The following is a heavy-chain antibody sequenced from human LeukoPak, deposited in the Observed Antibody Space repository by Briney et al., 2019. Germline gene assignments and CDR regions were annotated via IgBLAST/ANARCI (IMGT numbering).Heavy chain of an antibody. CDR1: GYTFTGTD. V-gene: IGHV1-8*01. Sequence: ASVKVSCKASGYTFTGTDINWVRQATGQGLEWMGWMNPSSGNTGYAQHFQGRLTMTRDTSISTAYMELSSLRSEDTAVYYCARGGGFIDNWGQGTLVTVSS. CDR3: ARGGGFIDN. CDR2: MNPSSGNT. J-gene: IGHJ4*02. D-gene: IGHD5-12*01.